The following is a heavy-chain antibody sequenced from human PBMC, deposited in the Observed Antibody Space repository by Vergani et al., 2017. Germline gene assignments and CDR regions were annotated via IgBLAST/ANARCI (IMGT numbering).Heavy chain of an antibody. CDR2: ISSSSSYI. CDR1: GFTFSSYS. CDR3: AKDFLAYCGGDCQGSFDY. V-gene: IGHV3-21*04. Sequence: EVQLVESGGGLVKPGGSLRLSCAASGFTFSSYSMNWVRQAPGKGLEWVSSISSSSSYIYYADSVKGRFTISRDNSKNTLYLQMNSLRAEDTAVYYCAKDFLAYCGGDCQGSFDYWGQGTLVTVSS. J-gene: IGHJ4*02. D-gene: IGHD2-21*02.